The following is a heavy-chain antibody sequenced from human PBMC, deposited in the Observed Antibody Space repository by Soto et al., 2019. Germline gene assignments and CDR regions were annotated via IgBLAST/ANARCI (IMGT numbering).Heavy chain of an antibody. CDR3: ARAGLGDGSDY. J-gene: IGHJ4*02. D-gene: IGHD1-26*01. CDR1: GGSVSSGSYY. V-gene: IGHV4-61*01. CDR2: IYYSGST. Sequence: QVQLQESGPGLVKPSETLSLTCTVSGGSVSSGSYYWSWIRQPPGKGLEWIGYIYYSGSTKYNPSLQSLGTISVDTSNNQFSLKLSSVTAADTAVYYCARAGLGDGSDYWGQGTLVTVSS.